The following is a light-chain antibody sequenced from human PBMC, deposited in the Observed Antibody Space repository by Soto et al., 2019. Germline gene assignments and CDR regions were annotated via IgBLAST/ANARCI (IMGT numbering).Light chain of an antibody. J-gene: IGKJ2*01. V-gene: IGKV3-20*01. CDR3: QHYGSSPYT. Sequence: EIELTQSPGTLSLSPGERATLSCRASQSVSSSYLAWYQQKPGQAPRLLIYGASSRATGIPDRFSGSGSGTDFTLTISSLEPEDFAAYYCQHYGSSPYTFGQGTKLEIK. CDR1: QSVSSSY. CDR2: GAS.